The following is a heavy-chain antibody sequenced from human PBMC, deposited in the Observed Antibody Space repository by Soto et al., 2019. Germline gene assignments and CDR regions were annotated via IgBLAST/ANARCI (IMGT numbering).Heavy chain of an antibody. D-gene: IGHD3-3*01. Sequence: GGSLRLSCAASGFTFSDYYMSWIRQAPGKGLEWVSYISSSSSYTNYADSVKGRFTISRDNAKNSLYLQMNSLRAEDTAVYYCARDSRITIFGVVIKKDYYYYGMDVWGQGTTVTVSS. CDR2: ISSSSSYT. J-gene: IGHJ6*02. V-gene: IGHV3-11*06. CDR3: ARDSRITIFGVVIKKDYYYYGMDV. CDR1: GFTFSDYY.